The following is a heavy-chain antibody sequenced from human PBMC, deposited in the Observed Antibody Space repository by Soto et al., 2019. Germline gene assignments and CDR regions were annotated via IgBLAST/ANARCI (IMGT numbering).Heavy chain of an antibody. D-gene: IGHD3-3*01. CDR3: AKVAISVDFWSGYYDAFDI. CDR2: ISGSGGST. CDR1: GFTFSSYA. V-gene: IGHV3-23*01. J-gene: IGHJ3*02. Sequence: PGGSLRLSCAASGFTFSSYAMSWVRQAPGKGLEWVSAISGSGGSTYYADSVKGRFTISRDNSKNTLYLQMNSLRAEDTAVYYCAKVAISVDFWSGYYDAFDIWGQGTMVTVSS.